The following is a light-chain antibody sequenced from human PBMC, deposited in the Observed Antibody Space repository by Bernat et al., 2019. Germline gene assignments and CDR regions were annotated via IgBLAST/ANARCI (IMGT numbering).Light chain of an antibody. CDR2: GAS. CDR1: ESVSSD. CDR3: QQYNKWPPIT. Sequence: EIVLTQSPGTLSVSPGERATLSCRASESVSSDLAWYQQKPGQAPRLLIYGASTRATGIPDRFSGSGSGTEFTLTISSLQSEDFAVYYCQQYNKWPPITFGQGTRLDIK. J-gene: IGKJ5*01. V-gene: IGKV3-15*01.